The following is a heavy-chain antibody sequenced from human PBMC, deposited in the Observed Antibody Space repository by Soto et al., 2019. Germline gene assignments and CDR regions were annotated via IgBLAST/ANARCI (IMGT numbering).Heavy chain of an antibody. Sequence: QVQLVQSGAEVRKVGSSVTVSCKASGGSFTTITWVRQAPGQGLEWMGRIIPILNKSTYAQKFQGRVTITADRSTSTPYMEMGSLRSEDTAVYYCAREYRGEDNSELGWTNSESWGQGTLVTVSS. J-gene: IGHJ4*02. CDR1: GGSFTT. CDR3: AREYRGEDNSELGWTNSES. V-gene: IGHV1-69*04. CDR2: IIPILNKS. D-gene: IGHD3-10*01.